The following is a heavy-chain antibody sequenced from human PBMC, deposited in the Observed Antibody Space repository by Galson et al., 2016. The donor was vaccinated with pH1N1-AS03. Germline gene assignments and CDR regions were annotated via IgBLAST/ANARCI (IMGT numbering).Heavy chain of an antibody. J-gene: IGHJ4*02. CDR3: AKDKEAVADRRGYFFDD. D-gene: IGHD6-19*01. CDR2: IILMFGTA. Sequence: SVKVSCKASGGTFNNYAIGWVRQAPGQGLEWMGGIILMFGTANYAQKFQGRVTITADKSTTIDYKSTTTAYMELSSLRSEDTAVYYCAKDKEAVADRRGYFFDDWGQGTLVTVSS. CDR1: GGTFNNYA. V-gene: IGHV1-69*06.